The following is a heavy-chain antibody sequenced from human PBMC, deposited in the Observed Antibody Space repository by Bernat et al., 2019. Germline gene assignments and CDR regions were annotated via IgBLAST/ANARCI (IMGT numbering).Heavy chain of an antibody. CDR3: AKDRTISMLAVFTGGELDY. D-gene: IGHD3-10*02. Sequence: EVQLVESGGGVVRPGGSLRLSCAASGFTFDDYGMSWVRQAPGKGLEWVSAISGRGGSTYYADSVKGRFTISRDNSKNTLYLQMNSLRAEDTAVYYCAKDRTISMLAVFTGGELDYWGQGTLVTVSS. CDR2: ISGRGGST. V-gene: IGHV3-23*04. J-gene: IGHJ4*02. CDR1: GFTFDDYG.